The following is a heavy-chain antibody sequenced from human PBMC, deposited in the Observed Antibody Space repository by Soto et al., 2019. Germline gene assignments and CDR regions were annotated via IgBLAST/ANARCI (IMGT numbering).Heavy chain of an antibody. V-gene: IGHV4-38-2*02. CDR1: GYSIRSGSY. CDR2: IYHGGTT. J-gene: IGHJ4*01. CDR3: ARVHVMVVAGSTFDY. D-gene: IGHD6-19*01. Sequence: PSETLSLTCTVSGYSIRSGSYWAWIRQPPGKGPEWIASIYHGGTTFYNPSLKSRITISVDTSNNQSSLKLTSVTAADTAVYYCARVHVMVVAGSTFDYWGHGTLVTVSS.